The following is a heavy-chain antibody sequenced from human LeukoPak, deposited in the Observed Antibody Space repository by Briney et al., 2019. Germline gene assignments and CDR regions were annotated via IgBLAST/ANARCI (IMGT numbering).Heavy chain of an antibody. J-gene: IGHJ4*02. CDR2: IWYDGGKK. D-gene: IGHD1-7*01. Sequence: GGSLRLSCAASGFTFSDYGMYWVRQAPGKGLEWVALIWYDGGKKYYTDSVRGRFTISRDNSKNTLYLRMNSLRAEDTAVYYCARGGLTGTTIPYFDYWGQGTLVTVSS. CDR3: ARGGLTGTTIPYFDY. CDR1: GFTFSDYG. V-gene: IGHV3-33*01.